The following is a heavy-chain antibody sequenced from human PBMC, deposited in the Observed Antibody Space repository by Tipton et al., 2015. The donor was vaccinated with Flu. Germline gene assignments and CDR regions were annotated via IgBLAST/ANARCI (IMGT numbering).Heavy chain of an antibody. CDR2: IYHSGTT. V-gene: IGHV4-38-2*01. D-gene: IGHD3-10*02. CDR1: GYSIRSAYY. CDR3: ARHTGDSVRGVIDY. J-gene: IGHJ4*02. Sequence: TLSLTCSVSGYSIRSAYYWGWVRRPPGKGLEWIGTIYHSGTTYHNPSLKSRLTIPVDTSKNQFSLRLSSVTAADTAVYYCARHTGDSVRGVIDYWGQGTLVTVSS.